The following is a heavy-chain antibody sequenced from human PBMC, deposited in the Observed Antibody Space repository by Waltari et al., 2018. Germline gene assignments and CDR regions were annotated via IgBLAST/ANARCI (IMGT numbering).Heavy chain of an antibody. CDR3: LKDLQYEIYY. V-gene: IGHV3-23*01. Sequence: EGHLLESGGDLVQPGGSLRLSCRASGFAFNTHGMSWVRQAPRQGLALGATMSARGGNTHYADSGKGRFTISRDNSKSTLYLEMNSLRVEDTAVYYCLKDLQYEIYYWGEGTLVTVSA. D-gene: IGHD2-8*01. CDR2: MSARGGNT. CDR1: GFAFNTHG. J-gene: IGHJ4*02.